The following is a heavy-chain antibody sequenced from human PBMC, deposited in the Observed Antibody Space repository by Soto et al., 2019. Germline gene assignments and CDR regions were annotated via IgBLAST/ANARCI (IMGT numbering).Heavy chain of an antibody. CDR1: GYTFTSYG. Sequence: ASVKVSCKASGYTFTSYGISWVRQAPGQGLEWMGWISAYNGNTNYAQKLQGRVTMTTDTSTSTAYMELRSLRSDDTAVYYCARRHLGTTGTLNWFDPWGQGTLVTVSS. CDR2: ISAYNGNT. CDR3: ARRHLGTTGTLNWFDP. V-gene: IGHV1-18*01. J-gene: IGHJ5*02. D-gene: IGHD1-1*01.